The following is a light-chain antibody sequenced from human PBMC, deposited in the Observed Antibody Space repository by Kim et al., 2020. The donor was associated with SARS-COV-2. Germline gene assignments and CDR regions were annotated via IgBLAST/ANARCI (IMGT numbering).Light chain of an antibody. CDR3: AAWDDSLNGWV. CDR2: SNN. J-gene: IGLJ3*02. V-gene: IGLV1-44*01. CDR1: TSNIGSNT. Sequence: QSVLTQPPAASGTPGQRVTISCSGSTSNIGSNTVNWYHQLPGTAPKLLIYSNNQRPSGVPDRFSGSKSGTSASLAIGGLQSEDEANYFCAAWDDSLNGWVFGGGTQLTVL.